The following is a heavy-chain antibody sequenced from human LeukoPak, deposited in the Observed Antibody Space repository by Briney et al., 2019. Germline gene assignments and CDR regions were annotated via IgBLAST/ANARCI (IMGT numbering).Heavy chain of an antibody. CDR1: GYIFTDYY. Sequence: ASVKVSCKPSGYIFTDYYMHWVRQAPGQGLEWVGWINPNNGGTNYAQKFQGRVTMTRDTSTSTVYMELSSLRSEDTAVYYCARDHEYYYGSGSYYPGGCDYWGQGTLVTVSS. CDR3: ARDHEYYYGSGSYYPGGCDY. V-gene: IGHV1-2*02. D-gene: IGHD3-10*01. CDR2: INPNNGGT. J-gene: IGHJ4*02.